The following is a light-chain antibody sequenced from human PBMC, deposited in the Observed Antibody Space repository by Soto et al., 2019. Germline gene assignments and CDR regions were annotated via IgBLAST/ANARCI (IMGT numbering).Light chain of an antibody. V-gene: IGLV2-18*02. CDR3: SSYTCSSTLVV. CDR2: EVS. J-gene: IGLJ2*01. CDR1: SSDVGSYNR. Sequence: QSALTQPPSVSGSPGQSVTISCTGTSSDVGSYNRVSWYQQPPGTAPKLMIYEVSNRPSGVPDRFSGSKSGNTASLTISGLQAEDEADYYCSSYTCSSTLVVFGGGTKLTVL.